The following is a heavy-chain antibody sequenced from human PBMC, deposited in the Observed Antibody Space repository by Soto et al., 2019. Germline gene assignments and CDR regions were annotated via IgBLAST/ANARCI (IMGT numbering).Heavy chain of an antibody. CDR3: AKKMDDFQTFDF. CDR1: GGTFSSYA. J-gene: IGHJ4*02. V-gene: IGHV3-23*01. D-gene: IGHD3-3*01. CDR2: ISGSGGST. Sequence: ASVKVYCKASGGTFSSYAISWVRQAPGKGLEWVSAISGSGGSTYYADSVKGRFTISRDNSKNTLYLLMNSLRAEDTAVYYCAKKMDDFQTFDFWGQGTRVTVS.